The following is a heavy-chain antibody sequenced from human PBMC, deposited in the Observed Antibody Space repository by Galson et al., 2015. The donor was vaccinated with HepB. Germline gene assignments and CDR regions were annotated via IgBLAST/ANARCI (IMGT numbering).Heavy chain of an antibody. CDR1: GYTFTGYY. J-gene: IGHJ5*02. D-gene: IGHD1-26*01. V-gene: IGHV1-2*02. CDR2: ISPNSGGS. Sequence: SVKVSCKASGYTFTGYYMHWVRQAPGQGLEWMGWISPNSGGSNFAQNFQGRVNLTRDTSINIAYMELSRLRSDDTAVYYCARGSKNSRSWFDPWGQGTLVTVSS. CDR3: ARGSKNSRSWFDP.